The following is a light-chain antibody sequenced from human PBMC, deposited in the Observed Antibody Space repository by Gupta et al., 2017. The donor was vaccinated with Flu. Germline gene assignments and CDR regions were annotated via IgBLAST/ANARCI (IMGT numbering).Light chain of an antibody. Sequence: SVLTQPPSVSGAPGRRVPISSTGSSSNIGAGYDVHWYQQLPGTAPKLLIYGNSNRPSGVPDRFSGSKSGTSASLAITGLQAEDEADYYCQSYDSSLSGREVFGTGTKVTVL. CDR2: GNS. CDR3: QSYDSSLSGREV. J-gene: IGLJ1*01. CDR1: SSNIGAGYD. V-gene: IGLV1-40*01.